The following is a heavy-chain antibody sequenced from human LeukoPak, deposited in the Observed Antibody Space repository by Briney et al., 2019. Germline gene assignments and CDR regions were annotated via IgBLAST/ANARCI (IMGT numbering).Heavy chain of an antibody. J-gene: IGHJ4*02. CDR3: ARDAGLTDGYNRLPDY. CDR2: ISAYNGNT. V-gene: IGHV1-18*01. D-gene: IGHD5-24*01. Sequence: ASVKVSCKASGYTFTSYGISWVRQAPGQGLEWMGWISAYNGNTNYAQKLQGRVTMTTDTSTSTAYMELRSLRSDDTAVYYCARDAGLTDGYNRLPDYWGQGTLVTVSS. CDR1: GYTFTSYG.